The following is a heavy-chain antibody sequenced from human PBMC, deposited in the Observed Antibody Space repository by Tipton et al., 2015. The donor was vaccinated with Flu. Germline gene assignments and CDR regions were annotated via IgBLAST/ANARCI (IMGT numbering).Heavy chain of an antibody. CDR1: GFTVSTSY. CDR2: VYDDGRT. Sequence: AVSGFTVSTSYMRWVRQPPGKGLEWVSIVYDDGRTYYADSVEGRFAISRDNSKNILYLQMNSLRADDTAVYFCARDEGGTYPDWGQGTLVTVSS. V-gene: IGHV3-53*01. J-gene: IGHJ4*02. D-gene: IGHD1-14*01. CDR3: ARDEGGTYPD.